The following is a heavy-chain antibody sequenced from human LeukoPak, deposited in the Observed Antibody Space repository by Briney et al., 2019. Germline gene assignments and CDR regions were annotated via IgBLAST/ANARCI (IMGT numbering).Heavy chain of an antibody. J-gene: IGHJ4*02. CDR1: GFTFASFA. CDR3: ARGRPSY. CDR2: IKQDGSEK. Sequence: GGSLRLSCAASGFTFASFAMSWVRQAPGKGLEWVANIKQDGSEKYYVDSVKGRFTISRDNAKNSLYLQMNSLRAEDTAVYYCARGRPSYWGQGTLVTVSS. V-gene: IGHV3-7*03.